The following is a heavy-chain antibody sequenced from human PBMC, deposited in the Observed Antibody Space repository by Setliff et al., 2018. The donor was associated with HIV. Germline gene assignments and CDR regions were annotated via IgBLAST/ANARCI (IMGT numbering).Heavy chain of an antibody. D-gene: IGHD5-12*01. CDR3: ARDGPRDGYDY. Sequence: SETLSLTCAVYGGSFSGYYWGWIRQPPGKGLEWIGSVYYSGSTYYNSSLKRRVTISVDTSKNQFSLKLRSVTAADTAVYYCARDGPRDGYDYWGQGTLVTVSS. V-gene: IGHV4-34*01. CDR2: VYYSGST. J-gene: IGHJ4*02. CDR1: GGSFSGYY.